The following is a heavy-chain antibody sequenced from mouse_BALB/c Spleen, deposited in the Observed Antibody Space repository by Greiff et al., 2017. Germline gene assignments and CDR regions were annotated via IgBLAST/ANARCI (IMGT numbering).Heavy chain of an antibody. D-gene: IGHD2-14*01. CDR1: GYSFTGYF. V-gene: IGHV1-20*02. CDR3: ARSGGYALYAMDY. Sequence: EVKLMESGPELVKPGASVKISCKASGYSFTGYFMNWVMQSHGKSLEWIGRINPYNGDTFYNQKFKGKATLTVDKSSSTAHMELRSLASEDSAVYYCARSGGYALYAMDYWGQGTSVTVSS. J-gene: IGHJ4*01. CDR2: INPYNGDT.